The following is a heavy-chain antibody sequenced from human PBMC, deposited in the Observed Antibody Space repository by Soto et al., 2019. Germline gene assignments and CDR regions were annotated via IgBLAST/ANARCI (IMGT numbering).Heavy chain of an antibody. D-gene: IGHD2-15*01. CDR1: GFTFSSYA. J-gene: IGHJ4*02. CDR2: ISSNGGST. CDR3: ASPLYCSGGSCYFIGY. V-gene: IGHV3-64*01. Sequence: EVQLVESGGGLVQPGGSLRLSFAASGFTFSSYAMHWVRQAPGKGLEYVSAISSNGGSTYYANSVKGRFTISRDNSKNTLYLQMGSLRAEDMAVYYCASPLYCSGGSCYFIGYWGQGTLVTVSS.